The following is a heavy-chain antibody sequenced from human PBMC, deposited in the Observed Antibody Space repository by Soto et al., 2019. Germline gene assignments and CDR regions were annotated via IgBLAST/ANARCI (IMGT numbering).Heavy chain of an antibody. D-gene: IGHD3-9*01. CDR1: GYTFTGYY. V-gene: IGHV1-2*02. CDR2: INPNSGGT. CDR3: ASLTTYYDILTGYKTPMGHYYGMDV. J-gene: IGHJ6*02. Sequence: ASVKVSCKASGYTFTGYYMHWVRQAPGQGLEWMGWINPNSGGTNYAQKFQGRVTMTRDTSISTAYMELSRLRSDDTAVYYCASLTTYYDILTGYKTPMGHYYGMDVWGQGTTVTVSS.